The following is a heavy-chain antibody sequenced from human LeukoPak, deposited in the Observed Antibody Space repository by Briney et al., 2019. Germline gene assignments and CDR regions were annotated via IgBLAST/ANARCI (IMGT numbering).Heavy chain of an antibody. CDR1: GFTFSSYS. Sequence: GGSLRLSCAASGFTFSSYSMNWVRQAPGKGLEWVAVISYDGSSKYYADSVKGRFTISRDNSKNTLYLQMNSLRAEDTAVYYCAKDLFYDSSGPTDYWGQGTPVTVSS. D-gene: IGHD3-22*01. CDR2: ISYDGSSK. J-gene: IGHJ4*02. CDR3: AKDLFYDSSGPTDY. V-gene: IGHV3-30*18.